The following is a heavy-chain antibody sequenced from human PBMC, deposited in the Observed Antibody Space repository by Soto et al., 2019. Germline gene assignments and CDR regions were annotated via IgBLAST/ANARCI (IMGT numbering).Heavy chain of an antibody. D-gene: IGHD5-18*01. CDR2: IRGSDTKT. J-gene: IGHJ3*02. V-gene: IGHV3-23*01. CDR3: AKDPGIQTWFDAFDI. Sequence: GGSLRLSCAASGFTFSSYTMSWVRQSPGKGLEWVSSIRGSDTKTYYTDSVKGRFTISRANSKSTLYLQMNSLRGEDTAVYFCAKDPGIQTWFDAFDIWGQGTMVTVSS. CDR1: GFTFSSYT.